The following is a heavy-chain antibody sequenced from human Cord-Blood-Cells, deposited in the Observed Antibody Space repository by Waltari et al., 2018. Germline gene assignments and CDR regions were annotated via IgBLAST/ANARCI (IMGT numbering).Heavy chain of an antibody. D-gene: IGHD5-18*01. J-gene: IGHJ4*02. CDR1: GFTFSSYA. CDR2: ISGSGGST. Sequence: EVQLLESGGGLVQPGGSLRLSCAASGFTFSSYAMSWVRQAPGKGLEWVSAISGSGGSTYYADSVKGRFTISRDNSKNTRYLQMNSLRAEDTAVYYCAKLVDTAMAGTGLFDYWGQGTLVTVSS. V-gene: IGHV3-23*01. CDR3: AKLVDTAMAGTGLFDY.